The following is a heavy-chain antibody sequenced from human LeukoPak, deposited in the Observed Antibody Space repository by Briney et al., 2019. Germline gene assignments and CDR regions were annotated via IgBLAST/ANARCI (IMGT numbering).Heavy chain of an antibody. Sequence: PGRSLRLSCAASGFTFSSYAMHWVRQAPGKGLEWVAVISYDGSNKYYADSVKGRFTISRDNSKNTLYLQMNRLRAEDTAVYYCARDSDIVVVVAYPYYFDYWGQGTLVTISS. J-gene: IGHJ4*02. CDR1: GFTFSSYA. CDR3: ARDSDIVVVVAYPYYFDY. D-gene: IGHD2-15*01. V-gene: IGHV3-30*04. CDR2: ISYDGSNK.